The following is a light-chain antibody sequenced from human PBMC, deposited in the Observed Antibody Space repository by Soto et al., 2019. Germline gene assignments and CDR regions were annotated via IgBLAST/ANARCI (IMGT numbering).Light chain of an antibody. Sequence: DIQMTQSPSSLSASVVERVTITCQASQDIGNHLNWYQQKRGKAPKVXIYDACNLDTGVRSRFSGSGAGTDFTVTISSLQPEDVATYSCQQYYNRTITFGQGTRLEIK. J-gene: IGKJ5*01. CDR2: DAC. CDR1: QDIGNH. CDR3: QQYYNRTIT. V-gene: IGKV1-33*01.